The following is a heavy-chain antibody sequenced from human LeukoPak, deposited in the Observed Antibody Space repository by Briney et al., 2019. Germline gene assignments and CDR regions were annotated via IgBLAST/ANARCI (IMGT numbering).Heavy chain of an antibody. CDR1: GYTFTSYG. D-gene: IGHD2-2*01. V-gene: IGHV1-18*01. CDR2: ISAYNGNT. Sequence: ASVKVSCKASGYTFTSYGISWVRQAPGQGLEWMGWISAYNGNTNYAQKLQGRVTMTTDTSTSTAYMELRSLRSDDTAVYYCARDRFEYQLLTFIEGPRGNWFDPWGQGTLVTVSS. CDR3: ARDRFEYQLLTFIEGPRGNWFDP. J-gene: IGHJ5*02.